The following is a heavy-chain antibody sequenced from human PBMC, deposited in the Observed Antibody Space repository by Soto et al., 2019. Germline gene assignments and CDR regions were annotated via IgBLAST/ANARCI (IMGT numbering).Heavy chain of an antibody. D-gene: IGHD5-12*01. J-gene: IGHJ4*02. V-gene: IGHV1-69*01. CDR2: IIPIFGTA. Sequence: QVQLVQSGAEVKKPGSSVKVSCKASGGTFSSYAISWVRQAPGQGLEWKGGIIPIFGTANYAQKFQGRVTSTADEAMCTADMERSSLRYEDTAGYYCARDETGGGYPFNWGQGTLVTVSS. CDR3: ARDETGGGYPFN. CDR1: GGTFSSYA.